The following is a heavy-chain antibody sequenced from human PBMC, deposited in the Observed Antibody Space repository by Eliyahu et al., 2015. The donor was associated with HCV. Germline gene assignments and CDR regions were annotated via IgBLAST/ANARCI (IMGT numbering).Heavy chain of an antibody. CDR3: VRETADQPGYCSGGDCPLDY. CDR2: IDTAGRT. D-gene: IGHD2-21*02. J-gene: IGHJ4*02. CDR1: GXMFXRHD. Sequence: EVQLVESGGGXVQPGGTXRLXCATSGXMFXRHDMPWPRXRPGYGLEWVSAIDTAGRTYYGGAARGRFTISRDNAETSFFYLQMNSLHVGDTGLYYCVRETADQPGYCSGGDCPLDYWGRGTLVVVSS. V-gene: IGHV3-13*01.